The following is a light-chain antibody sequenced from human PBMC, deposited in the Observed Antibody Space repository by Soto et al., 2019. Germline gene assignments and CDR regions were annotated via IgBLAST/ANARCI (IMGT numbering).Light chain of an antibody. Sequence: DVVMTQSPLSLPVTLGQPASISCRSSHSLVFSDGNTYLNWFQQRPGQSPRRLIYKVSNRDSGVPDRFSGSGSGTDFTLKISRVEPEDFAVYYCQQRSNWPPWTFGQGTKV. CDR1: HSLVFSDGNTY. CDR3: QQRSNWPPWT. V-gene: IGKV2-30*01. CDR2: KVS. J-gene: IGKJ1*01.